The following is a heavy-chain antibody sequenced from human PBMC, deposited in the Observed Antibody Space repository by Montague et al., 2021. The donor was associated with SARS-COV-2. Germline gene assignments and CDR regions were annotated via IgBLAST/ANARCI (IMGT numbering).Heavy chain of an antibody. D-gene: IGHD3-16*01. Sequence: TLSLTCTVAGGSISYGGYVWNWIRQHPGKGLEWIGYMDKSGTTQYNPSLESRVSLSVDTSKNQFSLNLRSATAADTALYYCARDPGGIDVWGQGTTVIVSS. V-gene: IGHV4-31*03. J-gene: IGHJ6*02. CDR1: GGSISYGGYV. CDR2: MDKSGTT. CDR3: ARDPGGIDV.